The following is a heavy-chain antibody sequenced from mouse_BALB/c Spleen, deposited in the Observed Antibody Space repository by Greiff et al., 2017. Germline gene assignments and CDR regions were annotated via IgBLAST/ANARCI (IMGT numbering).Heavy chain of an antibody. CDR2: INPDSSTI. CDR3: ARRDRYDTWFAY. D-gene: IGHD2-14*01. V-gene: IGHV4-1*02. J-gene: IGHJ3*01. Sequence: EVKLLESGGGLVQPGGSLKLSCAASGFDFSRYWMSWVRQAPGKGLEWIGEINPDSSTINYTPSLKDKFIISRDNAKNTLYLQMSKVRSEDTALYYCARRDRYDTWFAYWGQGTLVTVSA. CDR1: GFDFSRYW.